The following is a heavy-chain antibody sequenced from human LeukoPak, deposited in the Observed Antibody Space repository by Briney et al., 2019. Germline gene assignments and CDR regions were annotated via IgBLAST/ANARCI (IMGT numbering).Heavy chain of an antibody. CDR2: IKEDGSEK. J-gene: IGHJ4*02. V-gene: IGHV3-7*01. D-gene: IGHD3-3*01. Sequence: QPGGSLRLSCAASGFTFGGYWMSWVRQAPGKGLEWVANIKEDGSEKYYVDSVKGRFTISRDSAKNSLYLQMNSLRAEDTAVYYCARTKTVTFGVVPDWGQGTLVTVSS. CDR1: GFTFGGYW. CDR3: ARTKTVTFGVVPD.